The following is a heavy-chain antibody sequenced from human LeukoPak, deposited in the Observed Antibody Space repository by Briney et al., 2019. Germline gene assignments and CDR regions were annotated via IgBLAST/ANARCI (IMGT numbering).Heavy chain of an antibody. CDR1: GYTFTTYG. Sequence: ASVKVSCKASGYTFTTYGISWVRQAPGQGLEWMGWISAFNGNTNYAQKLQGRVTMTTDTSTSTAYMELRSLTSDDTAVYYCARALIGYYFDYWGQGTLVTVSS. CDR2: ISAFNGNT. CDR3: ARALIGYYFDY. D-gene: IGHD2-8*01. V-gene: IGHV1-18*01. J-gene: IGHJ4*02.